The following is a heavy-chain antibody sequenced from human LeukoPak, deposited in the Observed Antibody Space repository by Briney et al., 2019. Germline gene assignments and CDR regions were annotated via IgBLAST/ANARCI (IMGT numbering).Heavy chain of an antibody. CDR2: ISSSSTI. J-gene: IGHJ4*02. CDR1: GFTFSSYS. D-gene: IGHD4-23*01. CDR3: ARDYGGSSPFDY. V-gene: IGHV3-48*01. Sequence: GGSLRLSCAASGFTFSSYSMNWVRQAPGKGLEWVSYISSSSTIYCADSVKGRFTISRDNAKNSLYLQMNSLRAEDTAVYYCARDYGGSSPFDYWGQGTLVTVSS.